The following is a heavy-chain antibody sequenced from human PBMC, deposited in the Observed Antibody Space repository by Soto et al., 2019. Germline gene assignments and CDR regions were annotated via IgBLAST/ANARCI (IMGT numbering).Heavy chain of an antibody. J-gene: IGHJ5*02. CDR3: ARGGTSGSAVFNWFDP. V-gene: IGHV4-59*02. Sequence: SETLSLTCSVTGASVSTDSWSWIRQSPGKGLEWIGYIHYNGGTNYTPSLRSRVTISVDTSKNQLSLNLTSLTAADTAVYYCARGGTSGSAVFNWFDPWGQGTLVTVSS. CDR1: GASVSTDS. D-gene: IGHD3-10*01. CDR2: IHYNGGT.